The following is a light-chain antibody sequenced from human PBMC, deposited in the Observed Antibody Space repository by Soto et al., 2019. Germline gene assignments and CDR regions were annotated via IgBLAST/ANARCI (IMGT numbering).Light chain of an antibody. CDR2: DAS. CDR3: QQYDNLPLT. Sequence: DIQMTQSPSSLSASVGDRVTITCQASQDISNYLNWYQQKPGKAPKLLIYDASNLETGVPSSFSGSGSGTDFTFTISSLQPEEIATYYFQQYDNLPLTFGPGTKVDIK. CDR1: QDISNY. J-gene: IGKJ3*01. V-gene: IGKV1-33*01.